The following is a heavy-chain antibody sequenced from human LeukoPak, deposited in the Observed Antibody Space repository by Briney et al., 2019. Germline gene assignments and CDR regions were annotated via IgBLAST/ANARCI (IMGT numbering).Heavy chain of an antibody. CDR3: ARGDKQLVFNRNKGGFDP. J-gene: IGHJ5*02. D-gene: IGHD6-13*01. CDR2: ISYDGSNK. V-gene: IGHV3-30*04. Sequence: PGGSLRLSCAASGFTFSSYAMHWVRQAPGKGLEWATIISYDGSNKYYADSVKGRFTISRGNSKNTLYLQMNSLRTEDTAVYYCARGDKQLVFNRNKGGFDPWGQGTLVTVSS. CDR1: GFTFSSYA.